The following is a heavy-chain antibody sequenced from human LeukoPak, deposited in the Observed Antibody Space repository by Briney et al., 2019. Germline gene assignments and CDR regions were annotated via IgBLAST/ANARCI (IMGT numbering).Heavy chain of an antibody. D-gene: IGHD2-21*01. CDR1: GGSISSSTW. J-gene: IGHJ3*02. V-gene: IGHV4-4*02. CDR3: AKVGDGDAFDI. Sequence: PSGTLSLTSVVPGGSISSSTWWTWVRQPPGKGLEWIGEIYHSGSTNYNPSLKSRVTISVDKSKNQCSLRLTSTTAADTAVYYCAKVGDGDAFDIWGQGTMVTVSS. CDR2: IYHSGST.